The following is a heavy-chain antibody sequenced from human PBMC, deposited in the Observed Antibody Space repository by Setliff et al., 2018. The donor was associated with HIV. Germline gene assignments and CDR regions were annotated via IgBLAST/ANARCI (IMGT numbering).Heavy chain of an antibody. CDR3: ARVLPYNSALDN. CDR2: IKQDGSEI. D-gene: IGHD6-25*01. CDR1: GLTFNRYW. V-gene: IGHV3-7*01. Sequence: PGGSLRLSCVVSGLTFNRYWMSWVRQVPGKGLEWVATIKQDGSEIYHVDSVKGRFTISRDNAKESVYLQMNSLRREDTAVYYCARVLPYNSALDNWGQGTLVTVSS. J-gene: IGHJ4*02.